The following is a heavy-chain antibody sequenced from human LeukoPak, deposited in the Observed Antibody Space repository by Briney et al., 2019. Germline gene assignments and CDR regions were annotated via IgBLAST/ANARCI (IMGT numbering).Heavy chain of an antibody. V-gene: IGHV4-59*01. CDR3: ARAPHIDSSGFDY. J-gene: IGHJ4*02. D-gene: IGHD3-22*01. Sequence: SETLSLTCTVSGGSISSYYWSWIRQPPGKGLEWIGYIYYSGSTNYNPSLKSRVTISVDTSKNQFSLKLSSVTATDTAVYYCARAPHIDSSGFDYWGQGTLVTVSS. CDR2: IYYSGST. CDR1: GGSISSYY.